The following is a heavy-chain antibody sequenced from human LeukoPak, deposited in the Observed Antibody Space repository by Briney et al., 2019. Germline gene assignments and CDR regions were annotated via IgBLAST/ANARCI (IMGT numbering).Heavy chain of an antibody. D-gene: IGHD3-22*01. J-gene: IGHJ4*02. V-gene: IGHV5-51*07. CDR2: IYPGDSDT. CDR3: ARGDLYYDSSGAIDY. Sequence: GESLKISCKGSGYSFTSYWIGWVHQIPGKGLEWMGIIYPGDSDTRYSPSFQGQVTISADKSISTAYLQWSSLKASDTAMYYCARGDLYYDSSGAIDYWGQGTLVTVSS. CDR1: GYSFTSYW.